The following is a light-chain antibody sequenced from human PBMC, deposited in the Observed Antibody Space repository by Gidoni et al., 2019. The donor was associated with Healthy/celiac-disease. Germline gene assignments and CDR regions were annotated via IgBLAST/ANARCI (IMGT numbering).Light chain of an antibody. V-gene: IGKV3-20*01. CDR2: GAS. CDR3: QQYGSSPLT. CDR1: QRVSSSY. Sequence: EIVLTQSRGTLSLSPGERATLSCRASQRVSSSYLAWYQQKPGQAPRLLIYGASSRATGIPDRFSGSASGTDCTLTISRLEPEDFAVYYCQQYGSSPLTFGGGTKVEIK. J-gene: IGKJ4*01.